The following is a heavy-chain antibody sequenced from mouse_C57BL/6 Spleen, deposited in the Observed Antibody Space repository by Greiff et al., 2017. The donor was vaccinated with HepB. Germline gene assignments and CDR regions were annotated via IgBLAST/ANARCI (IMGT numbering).Heavy chain of an antibody. CDR3: ARHRGRRGALFAY. V-gene: IGHV5-9*01. D-gene: IGHD2-12*01. J-gene: IGHJ3*01. CDR2: ISGGGGNT. CDR1: GFTFSSYT. Sequence: EVMLVESGGGLVKPGGSLKLSCAASGFTFSSYTMSWVRQTPEKRLEWVATISGGGGNTYYPDSVKGRFTISRDNAKNTLYLQMSSLRSEDTALYYCARHRGRRGALFAYWGQGTLVTVSA.